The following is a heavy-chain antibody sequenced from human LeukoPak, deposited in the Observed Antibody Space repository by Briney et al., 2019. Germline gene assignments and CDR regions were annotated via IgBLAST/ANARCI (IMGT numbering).Heavy chain of an antibody. J-gene: IGHJ6*02. Sequence: ASVRVSCKASGYTVTSYDINWVRQATGQGREWMGWMNPNSGNTGYAQKLQARVTITSNTSIPTAYMELSSLSSEDTAVYYCARRHSSGCYVYYYYGMHFWGQGTTVTVSS. CDR2: MNPNSGNT. V-gene: IGHV1-8*01. CDR1: GYTVTSYD. D-gene: IGHD6-19*01. CDR3: ARRHSSGCYVYYYYGMHF.